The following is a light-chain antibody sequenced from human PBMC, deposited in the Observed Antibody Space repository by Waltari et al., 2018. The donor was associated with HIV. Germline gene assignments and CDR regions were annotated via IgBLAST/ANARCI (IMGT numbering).Light chain of an antibody. Sequence: QSVLTQPPSASGTPGQRVTISCSGSSSNIGSNYVSWYQQLPGTAPKLLIYRNNQRPSGVPDRFSGSKSGTSASLAISGLRYEDEADYYCAAWDDSLSGHWVFGGGTKLTVL. V-gene: IGLV1-47*01. CDR3: AAWDDSLSGHWV. CDR1: SSNIGSNY. J-gene: IGLJ3*02. CDR2: RNN.